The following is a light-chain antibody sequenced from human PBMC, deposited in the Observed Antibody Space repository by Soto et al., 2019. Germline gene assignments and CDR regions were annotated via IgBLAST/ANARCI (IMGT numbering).Light chain of an antibody. CDR3: TSFAPGRIYV. V-gene: IGLV2-14*03. CDR2: AVS. J-gene: IGLJ1*01. CDR1: SSDIGAYDL. Sequence: QSALTHPASVSVCPEHSITISWSGASSDIGAYDLVAWYQKHPGRAPKLVIYAVSHCFSGLSYRFSGSKSGNTASLTISGLQAEDEGDYYCTSFAPGRIYVFGSGPKVTVL.